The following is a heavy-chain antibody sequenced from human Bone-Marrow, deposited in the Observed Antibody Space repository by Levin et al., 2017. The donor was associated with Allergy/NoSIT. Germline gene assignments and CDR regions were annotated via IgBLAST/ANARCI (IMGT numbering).Heavy chain of an antibody. CDR2: IYYSGST. D-gene: IGHD6-13*01. CDR1: GGSISTYY. V-gene: IGHV4-59*01. J-gene: IGHJ5*02. Sequence: SQTLSLTCSVSGGSISTYYWSWIRQPPGKGLEWIGNIYYSGSTKYNPSLKNRVTISVDTSKNQFSLKLSSVTAADTAFYYCARGYSSTYGRFDPWGQGTLVTVSS. CDR3: ARGYSSTYGRFDP.